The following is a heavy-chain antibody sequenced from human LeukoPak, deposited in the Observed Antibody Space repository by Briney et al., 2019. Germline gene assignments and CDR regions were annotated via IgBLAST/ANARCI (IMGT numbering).Heavy chain of an antibody. J-gene: IGHJ4*02. CDR2: ISGSGSGGST. V-gene: IGHV3-23*01. CDR1: GFTFSSSA. CDR3: AKSGYNRFDY. Sequence: PGGSLRLSCAASGFTFSSSATSWVRQAPGKGLEWVSSISGSGSGGSTYYADSVKGRFTISRDNSTNTLYLQMNSLRAEDTAVYYCAKSGYNRFDYWGQGTLVTVSS. D-gene: IGHD5-24*01.